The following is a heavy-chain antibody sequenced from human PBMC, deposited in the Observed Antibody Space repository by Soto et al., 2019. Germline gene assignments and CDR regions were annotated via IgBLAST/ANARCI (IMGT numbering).Heavy chain of an antibody. CDR3: ARVEDYGVQNS. Sequence: GGSLRLSCAASGFTFSSYAMHWVRQAPGKGLEWVAVISYDGSNKYYADSVKGRFTISRDNSKNTLYLQMNSLRAEDTAVYYCARVEDYGVQNSWGQGTLVTVSS. D-gene: IGHD4-17*01. V-gene: IGHV3-30-3*01. CDR2: ISYDGSNK. CDR1: GFTFSSYA. J-gene: IGHJ4*02.